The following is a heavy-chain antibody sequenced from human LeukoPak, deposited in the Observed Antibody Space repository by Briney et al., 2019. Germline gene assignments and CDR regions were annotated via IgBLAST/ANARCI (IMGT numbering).Heavy chain of an antibody. Sequence: ASVKVSCKASGYTFTNYGISWVRQAPGQGLEWMGWISAQHGQTEYAPNSQDRVTMTTDTYTNTAYMELRSLRSDDTAVYYCAGSLGYCTSNVCYLKYWGQGTLVTVSS. J-gene: IGHJ4*02. CDR2: ISAQHGQT. CDR1: GYTFTNYG. V-gene: IGHV1-18*01. CDR3: AGSLGYCTSNVCYLKY. D-gene: IGHD2-8*01.